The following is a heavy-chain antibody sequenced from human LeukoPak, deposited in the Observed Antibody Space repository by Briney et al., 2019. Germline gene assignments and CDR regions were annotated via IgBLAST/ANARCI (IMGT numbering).Heavy chain of an antibody. D-gene: IGHD4-17*01. CDR2: IYTSGST. CDR1: GGSISSYY. Sequence: PSETLSLTCTVSGGSISSYYWSWIRQPARKGLEWIGRIYTSGSTNYNPSLKSRVTMSVDTSKNQFSLKLSSVTAADTAVYYCARDLDYGDYEYAFDIWGQGTMVTVSS. V-gene: IGHV4-4*07. CDR3: ARDLDYGDYEYAFDI. J-gene: IGHJ3*02.